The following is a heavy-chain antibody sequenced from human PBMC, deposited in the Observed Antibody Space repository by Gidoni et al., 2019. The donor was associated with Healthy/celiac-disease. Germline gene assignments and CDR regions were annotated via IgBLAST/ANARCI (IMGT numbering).Heavy chain of an antibody. Sequence: QVQLVQSGAEVKKPGASVRVSCKASGYTFTSYGISWVRQAPGQGREWMGWISAYNGNTNYAQKLQGRVTMTTDTSTSTAYMELRSLRSDDTAVYYCAREGSVVVPASYYYGMDVWGQGTTVTVSS. D-gene: IGHD2-2*01. V-gene: IGHV1-18*04. CDR1: GYTFTSYG. J-gene: IGHJ6*02. CDR2: ISAYNGNT. CDR3: AREGSVVVPASYYYGMDV.